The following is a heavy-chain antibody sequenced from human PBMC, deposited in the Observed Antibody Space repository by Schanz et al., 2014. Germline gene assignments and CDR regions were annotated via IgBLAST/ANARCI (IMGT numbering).Heavy chain of an antibody. CDR3: AKGRFGELSAFDI. J-gene: IGHJ3*02. CDR1: GFTFSSYA. V-gene: IGHV3-23*01. CDR2: IGVDGTTT. D-gene: IGHD3-10*01. Sequence: DVHLLESGGGLVQPGGSLRLSCAASGFTFSSYAMSWVRQAPGKGLEWVSVIGVDGTTTYYADSVKGRFTISRDNSKNTLYLQMNSLRAEDTAVYYCAKGRFGELSAFDIWGQGTMVTVSS.